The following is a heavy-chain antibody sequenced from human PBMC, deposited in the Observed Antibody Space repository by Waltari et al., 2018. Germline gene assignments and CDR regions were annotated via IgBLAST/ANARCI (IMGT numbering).Heavy chain of an antibody. CDR1: GFTFSNAW. Sequence: EVQLVESGGGLVKPGGSLRLSCAASGFTFSNAWMRWVRQAPGKGLEWVGRIKSKTDGGTTDYAAPVKGRFTISRDDSKNTLYLQMNSLKTEDTAVYYCTAQYDFWSGYSDWGQGTLVTVSS. CDR3: TAQYDFWSGYSD. CDR2: IKSKTDGGTT. D-gene: IGHD3-3*01. V-gene: IGHV3-15*01. J-gene: IGHJ4*02.